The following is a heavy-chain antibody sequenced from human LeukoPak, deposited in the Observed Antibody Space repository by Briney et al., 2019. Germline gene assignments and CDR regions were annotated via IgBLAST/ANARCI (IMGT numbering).Heavy chain of an antibody. Sequence: PSETLSLTCTVSGGSISSSSYYWGWIRQPRGKGLEWIGSIYYSGSTYSHTPLKSRVTISVNTSKNQFSLQMSSVTGADRGVYYCARDINSGSYHADAFDIWGQGTMVTVSS. D-gene: IGHD1-26*01. CDR3: ARDINSGSYHADAFDI. V-gene: IGHV4-39*02. CDR2: IYYSGST. CDR1: GGSISSSSYY. J-gene: IGHJ3*02.